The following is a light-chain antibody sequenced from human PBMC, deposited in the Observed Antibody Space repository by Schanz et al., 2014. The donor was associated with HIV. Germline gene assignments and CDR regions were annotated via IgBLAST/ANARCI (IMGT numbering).Light chain of an antibody. CDR3: ATWDDSLSGRV. CDR1: RSNIGARYD. J-gene: IGLJ3*02. CDR2: TNN. V-gene: IGLV1-47*01. Sequence: QSVLTQPPSVSGAPGQRVTISCTGSRSNIGARYDVHWYQQLPGTAPKLLIYTNNQRPSGVPARFSGSKSGTSASLAISGVRSEDEADYYCATWDDSLSGRVFGGGTKLTVL.